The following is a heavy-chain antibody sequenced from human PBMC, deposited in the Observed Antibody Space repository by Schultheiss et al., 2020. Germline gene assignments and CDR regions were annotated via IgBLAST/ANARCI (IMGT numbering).Heavy chain of an antibody. CDR1: GGSISSYY. D-gene: IGHD3-10*01. Sequence: SETLSLTCTVSGGSISSYYWSWIRQPPGKGLEWIGYIYYSGSTNYNPSLKSRVTISVDTSKNQFSLKLSSVTAADTAVYYCARVGSYCEYPSPRWGQGTLVTVSS. CDR3: ARVGSYCEYPSPR. V-gene: IGHV4-59*01. J-gene: IGHJ4*02. CDR2: IYYSGST.